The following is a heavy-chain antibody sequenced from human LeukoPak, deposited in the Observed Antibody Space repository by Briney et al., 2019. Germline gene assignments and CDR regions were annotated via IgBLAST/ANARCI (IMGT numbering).Heavy chain of an antibody. J-gene: IGHJ4*02. CDR2: ISSGSSSTR. V-gene: IGHV3-48*01. D-gene: IGHD6-19*01. CDR3: AGGAPVYSSGWYGSLFDY. Sequence: PGGSLRLSWAASRSTFSSYDIYWVRQAPGKGLEWVSYISSGSSSTRYYADSVKGRFTISRDNAKNSLYLQMNSLRAEDTAVYYCAGGAPVYSSGWYGSLFDYWGQGTLVTVSS. CDR1: RSTFSSYD.